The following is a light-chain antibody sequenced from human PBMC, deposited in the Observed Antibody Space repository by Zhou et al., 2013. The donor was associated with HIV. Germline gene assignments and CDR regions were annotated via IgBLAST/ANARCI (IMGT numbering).Light chain of an antibody. V-gene: IGKV1-39*01. CDR1: QNINTY. Sequence: DIQMTQSSSSLSASVGDRVTITCRASQNINTYLNWYQQKPGKAPKLLIYSASSLQSGVPSRFSGSGSGTDFTFTISSVQPEDVATYFCQESYTSPRCTFGQGTKLEIK. CDR2: SAS. J-gene: IGKJ2*02. CDR3: QESYTSPRCT.